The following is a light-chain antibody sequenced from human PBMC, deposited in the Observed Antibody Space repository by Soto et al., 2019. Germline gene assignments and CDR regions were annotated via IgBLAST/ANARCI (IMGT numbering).Light chain of an antibody. V-gene: IGKV4-1*01. CDR3: QQYNNWWT. CDR2: WAS. J-gene: IGKJ1*01. Sequence: DIVMTQSPDSLAVSLGERATINCKSSQSVLYSSNNKNYLAWYQQKPGQPPKLLIYWASTRESGVPARFSGSGSGTEFTLTISSLQSEDFAVYYCQQYNNWWTFGQGTKVDI. CDR1: QSVLYSSNNKNY.